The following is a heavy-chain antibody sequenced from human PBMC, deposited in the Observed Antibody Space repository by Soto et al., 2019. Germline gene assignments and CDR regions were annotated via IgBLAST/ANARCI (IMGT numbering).Heavy chain of an antibody. CDR3: ARRYSDRFDP. CDR2: IYYSGST. Sequence: PSETLSLTCSVSGGSIARGGYYWSWLRQHPGKGLEWIGYIYYSGSTHYNPSLKSRVTVSVDTSKDQFSLKLRSVTGADTAVYFCARRYSDRFDPWGQGILVTVSS. J-gene: IGHJ5*02. V-gene: IGHV4-31*03. D-gene: IGHD3-9*01. CDR1: GGSIARGGYY.